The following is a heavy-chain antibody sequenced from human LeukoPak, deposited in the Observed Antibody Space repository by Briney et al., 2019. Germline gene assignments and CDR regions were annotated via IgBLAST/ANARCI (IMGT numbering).Heavy chain of an antibody. D-gene: IGHD3-10*01. J-gene: IGHJ6*03. Sequence: SETVSLTSTVYGGSISSGSYYWCWIRHPAGKGLEWIGRIYTSGSTNYNPSLKSRVTISVDTSKNQFSLKLSSVTAADTAVYYCASVRRGFGEFSKYYSYYYMDVWGKGTTVTISS. CDR1: GGSISSGSYY. V-gene: IGHV4-61*02. CDR3: ASVRRGFGEFSKYYSYYYMDV. CDR2: IYTSGST.